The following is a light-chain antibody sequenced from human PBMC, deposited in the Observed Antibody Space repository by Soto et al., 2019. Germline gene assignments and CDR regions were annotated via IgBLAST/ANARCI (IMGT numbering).Light chain of an antibody. V-gene: IGKV1-9*01. CDR3: QQSYSNPRT. Sequence: DIQLTQSPSFLSASLGDRVTITCRASQGISSYLAWYQQKPGKAPKLLIYPASNLQSGVPSRFSGSGSGTEFTLTISSLLPEDFAIYYCQQSYSNPRTFGQGTKVDIK. CDR1: QGISSY. CDR2: PAS. J-gene: IGKJ1*01.